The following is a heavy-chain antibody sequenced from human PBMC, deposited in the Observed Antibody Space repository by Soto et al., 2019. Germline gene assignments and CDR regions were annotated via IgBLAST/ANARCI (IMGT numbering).Heavy chain of an antibody. V-gene: IGHV1-3*01. CDR1: GYTFTSYA. Sequence: AAVKVSCKASGYTFTSYAMHWVRQAPGQRLEWMGWINAGNGNTKYSQKFQGRVTITRDTSASTAYMELRSLRSDDTAVYYCERLTLRYNFDYCGQVYLVTVSS. CDR2: INAGNGNT. J-gene: IGHJ4*02. CDR3: ERLTLRYNFDY. D-gene: IGHD4-17*01.